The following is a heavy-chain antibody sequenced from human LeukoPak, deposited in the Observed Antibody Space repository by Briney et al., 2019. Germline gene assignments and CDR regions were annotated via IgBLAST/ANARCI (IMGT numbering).Heavy chain of an antibody. J-gene: IGHJ4*02. CDR1: GGSFSGYY. D-gene: IGHD3-10*01. Sequence: SETLSLTCAVYGGSFSGYYWSWIRQPPGKGLEWIGEINHSGSTNYNPSLKSRVTISVDTSKNQFSLKLSSVTAADTAVYYCARGRSSYGSGNRFDYWGQGTLVTVSS. CDR2: INHSGST. CDR3: ARGRSSYGSGNRFDY. V-gene: IGHV4-34*01.